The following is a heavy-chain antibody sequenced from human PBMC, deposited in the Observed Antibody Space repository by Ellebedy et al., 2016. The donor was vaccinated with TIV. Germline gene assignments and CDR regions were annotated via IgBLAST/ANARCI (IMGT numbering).Heavy chain of an antibody. CDR1: GFTFSSYA. V-gene: IGHV3-23*01. CDR3: AKEDYYDSSGPFDY. D-gene: IGHD3-22*01. CDR2: ISGSGTGT. J-gene: IGHJ4*02. Sequence: PGGSLRLSCAASGFTFSSYAMSWVRQAPGKGLEWVSAISGSGTGTYYADSVKGRFTISRDNSKNKLYLQMNSLRAEDTAVYYCAKEDYYDSSGPFDYWGQGTLVTVSS.